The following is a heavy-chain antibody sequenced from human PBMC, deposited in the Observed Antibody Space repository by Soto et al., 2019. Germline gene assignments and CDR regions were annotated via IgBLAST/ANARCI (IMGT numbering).Heavy chain of an antibody. CDR3: AREDRGYCSSTSCYSGDWFDP. D-gene: IGHD2-2*03. V-gene: IGHV1-46*01. J-gene: IGHJ5*02. CDR1: GYTFTSYY. Sequence: QVQLVQSGAEVKKPGASVKVSCKPSGYTFTSYYMHWVRQAPGQGLEWMGIINPSGGSTSYAQKFQGRVTMTRDTSTSTVYMELSSLRSEDTAVYYCAREDRGYCSSTSCYSGDWFDPWGQGTLVTVSS. CDR2: INPSGGST.